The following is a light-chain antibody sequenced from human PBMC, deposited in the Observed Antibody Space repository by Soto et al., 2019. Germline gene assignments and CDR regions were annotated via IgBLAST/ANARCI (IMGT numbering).Light chain of an antibody. Sequence: QSALTQPASVSGSPGQSITISCTGTSSDVGSYRYVSWYQQHPGKAPKLMIYDVTNRPSGVSNRFSGSKSGNTASLTISGLQAEDEADYYCSSYTTTTMSFGGGTKLTVL. CDR3: SSYTTTTMS. V-gene: IGLV2-14*01. CDR2: DVT. CDR1: SSDVGSYRY. J-gene: IGLJ2*01.